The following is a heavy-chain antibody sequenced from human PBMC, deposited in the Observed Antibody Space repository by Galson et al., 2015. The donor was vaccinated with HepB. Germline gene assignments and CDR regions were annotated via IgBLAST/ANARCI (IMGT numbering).Heavy chain of an antibody. Sequence: SLRLSCAACGFTFTSYGMSWVRQAPGKGLECVSAISRGGDTSDYADSVKGRFTVSRDSSTNTLYLQMNGLRADDTAVYYCVVYAASSIDWGLGTLVTVSS. CDR3: VVYAASSID. D-gene: IGHD2-8*01. CDR2: ISRGGDTS. CDR1: GFTFTSYG. J-gene: IGHJ4*02. V-gene: IGHV3-23*01.